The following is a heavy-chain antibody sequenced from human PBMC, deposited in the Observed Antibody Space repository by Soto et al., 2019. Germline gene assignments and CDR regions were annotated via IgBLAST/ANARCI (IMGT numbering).Heavy chain of an antibody. CDR1: EFTFTNYW. V-gene: IGHV3-7*02. J-gene: IGHJ4*02. Sequence: EVQLVESGGGLVQPGGSLRLSCVASEFTFTNYWMNWVRQAPGRGLEWVANIKQDASEKHDVDSVKGRFTISIDNAKNTRYLPMGSTRAEDTACSYCAGGTGYIIEHWGQGTRVTVSS. D-gene: IGHD3-9*01. CDR3: AGGTGYIIEH. CDR2: IKQDASEK.